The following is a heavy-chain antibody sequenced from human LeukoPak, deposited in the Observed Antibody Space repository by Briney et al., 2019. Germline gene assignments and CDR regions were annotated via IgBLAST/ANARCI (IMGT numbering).Heavy chain of an antibody. CDR1: GYTFSDHY. CDR3: ARDTSDGG. V-gene: IGHV1-2*02. J-gene: IGHJ4*02. CDR2: INPKSGDT. D-gene: IGHD3-10*01. Sequence: ASVKISCKASGYTFSDHYIQWVRQAPGQGLEWMGWINPKSGDTKFPQNHQGRVTSTRGTSINTAYMEVSRLTSDDTAVYYCARDTSDGGWGQGTLVTVSS.